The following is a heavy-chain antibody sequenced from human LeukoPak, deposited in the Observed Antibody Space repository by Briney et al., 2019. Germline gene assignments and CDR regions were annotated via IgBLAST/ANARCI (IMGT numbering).Heavy chain of an antibody. CDR1: GFTFSNAW. D-gene: IGHD3-10*01. Sequence: GGSLRLSCAASGFTFSNAWMSWVRQAPGKGLEWVGRIKSKTEGGTTDYAAPVKGRFTISRDDSKNTLYLQMNSLKTEDTAVYYCTTEGMVRGEAPHYYYGMDVWGQGTTVTVSS. J-gene: IGHJ6*02. CDR3: TTEGMVRGEAPHYYYGMDV. CDR2: IKSKTEGGTT. V-gene: IGHV3-15*01.